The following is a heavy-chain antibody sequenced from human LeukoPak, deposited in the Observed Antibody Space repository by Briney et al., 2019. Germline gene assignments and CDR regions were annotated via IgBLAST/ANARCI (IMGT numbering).Heavy chain of an antibody. CDR2: IYYSGRT. CDR3: ARRRYYDGSGYLE. J-gene: IGHJ1*01. CDR1: GDSVSRSDSY. D-gene: IGHD3-22*01. V-gene: IGHV4-39*01. Sequence: SETLSLTCSVSGDSVSRSDSYWDWIRQPPGKGLEWIGSIYYSGRTYYSPSLKSRVTMSVDPSNNQFSLNLRSVTAADTALYYCARRRYYDGSGYLEWGQGTLLSVSS.